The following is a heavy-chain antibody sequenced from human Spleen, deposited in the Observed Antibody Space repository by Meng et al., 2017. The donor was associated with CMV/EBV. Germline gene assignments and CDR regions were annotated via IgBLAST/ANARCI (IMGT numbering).Heavy chain of an antibody. CDR2: IYYSGRP. J-gene: IGHJ4*02. Sequence: GQRQETAPRPLSPSQTLPLAGIVCVGTVTSGDYYSRWIRQPPGKGLEWIGYIYYSGRPYHNPSLKMRVTISVDTSKNQFSLKLSSVTAADTAVYYCARGGPLVNAPVFDYWGQGTLVTVSS. D-gene: IGHD2-15*01. V-gene: IGHV4-30-4*01. CDR1: VGTVTSGDYY. CDR3: ARGGPLVNAPVFDY.